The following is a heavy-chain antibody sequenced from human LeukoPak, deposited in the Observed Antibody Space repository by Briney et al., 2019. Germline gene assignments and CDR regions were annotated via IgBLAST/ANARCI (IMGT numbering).Heavy chain of an antibody. J-gene: IGHJ4*02. Sequence: ASVKVSCKASGYTFTGYYMHWVRQAPGQGLEWMGWINPNSGGTNYAQKFQGRVTMTRDTSISTAYMELSRLRSDDTAVYYCARDLYPDNYYGSGSWGQGTLVTVSS. CDR2: INPNSGGT. CDR1: GYTFTGYY. V-gene: IGHV1-2*02. CDR3: ARDLYPDNYYGSGS. D-gene: IGHD3-10*01.